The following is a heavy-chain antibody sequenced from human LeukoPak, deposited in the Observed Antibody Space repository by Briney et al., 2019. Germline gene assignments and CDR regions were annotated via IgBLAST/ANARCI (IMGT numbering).Heavy chain of an antibody. CDR1: GGSISSSSYY. Sequence: PSETLSLTCTVSGGSISSSSYYWGWLRQPPGKGLEWSGSIYYSGSTYYNPSLKSRVTISVDTSKNQFSLKLSSVTAADTAVCYCARAGLGTYYGTYYFDYWGQGTLGTVS. D-gene: IGHD1-26*01. V-gene: IGHV4-39*01. CDR3: ARAGLGTYYGTYYFDY. J-gene: IGHJ4*02. CDR2: IYYSGST.